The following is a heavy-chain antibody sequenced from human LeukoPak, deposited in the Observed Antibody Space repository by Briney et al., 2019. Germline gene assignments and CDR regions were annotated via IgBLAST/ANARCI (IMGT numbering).Heavy chain of an antibody. CDR1: GYTFTSYG. CDR3: ARDVGSGYYSY. Sequence: ASVKVSCKASGYTFTSYGISWVRQAPGQGLEWMGWISAYNGNTNYAQKFQGRVTMTRDTSISTAYMELSRLRSDDTAVYYCARDVGSGYYSYWGQGTLVTVSS. CDR2: ISAYNGNT. V-gene: IGHV1-18*01. D-gene: IGHD3-22*01. J-gene: IGHJ4*02.